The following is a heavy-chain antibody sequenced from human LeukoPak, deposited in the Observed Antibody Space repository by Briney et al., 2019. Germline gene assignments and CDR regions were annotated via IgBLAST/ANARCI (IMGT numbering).Heavy chain of an antibody. CDR3: ARGTDSSGYYFTYYFDY. V-gene: IGHV4-59*01. D-gene: IGHD3-22*01. CDR2: IYYSGST. J-gene: IGHJ4*02. Sequence: PSETLSLTCTVSGGSISSYYWSWIRQPPGKGLEWIGEIYYSGSTNYNPSLKSRVTTSVDTSKNQFSLKLSSVTAADTAVYYCARGTDSSGYYFTYYFDYWGQGTLVTVSS. CDR1: GGSISSYY.